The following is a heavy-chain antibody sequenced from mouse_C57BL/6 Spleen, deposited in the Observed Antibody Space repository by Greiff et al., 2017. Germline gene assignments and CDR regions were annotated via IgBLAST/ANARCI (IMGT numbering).Heavy chain of an antibody. CDR3: AREGYYGSSYYWYFDV. Sequence: VQLQQSGAELVKPGASVKISCKASGYAFSSYWMNWVKQRPGKGLEWIGQIYPGDGDTNYNGKFKGKATLTADKSSSTAYMQLSSLTSEDSAVYFCAREGYYGSSYYWYFDVWGTGTTVTVSS. V-gene: IGHV1-80*01. CDR1: GYAFSSYW. J-gene: IGHJ1*03. D-gene: IGHD1-1*01. CDR2: IYPGDGDT.